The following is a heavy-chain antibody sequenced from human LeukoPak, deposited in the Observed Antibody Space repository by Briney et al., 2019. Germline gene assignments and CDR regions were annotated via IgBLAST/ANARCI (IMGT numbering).Heavy chain of an antibody. D-gene: IGHD3-22*01. Sequence: PSQTLSLTCTVSGGSISSGSYYWSRIRQPAGKGLEWIGRIYTSGSTNYNPSLKSRVTISVDTSKNQFSLKLSSVTAADTAAYYCARVVVITTYAFDIWSQGTMVTVSS. J-gene: IGHJ3*02. V-gene: IGHV4-61*02. CDR1: GGSISSGSYY. CDR3: ARVVVITTYAFDI. CDR2: IYTSGST.